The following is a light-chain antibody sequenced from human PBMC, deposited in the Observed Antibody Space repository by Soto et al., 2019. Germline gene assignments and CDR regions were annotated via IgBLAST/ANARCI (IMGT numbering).Light chain of an antibody. CDR3: QQRSNWPT. CDR1: QGIRND. Sequence: DIQMTQSPSSLSASVEDRVIITCRASQGIRNDLGWYQQKPGKAPKLLIYAASSLQSGVPSRFSGSGSGTDFTLTISSLEPEDFAVYYCQQRSNWPTFGQGTRLEIK. V-gene: IGKV1-17*01. CDR2: AAS. J-gene: IGKJ5*01.